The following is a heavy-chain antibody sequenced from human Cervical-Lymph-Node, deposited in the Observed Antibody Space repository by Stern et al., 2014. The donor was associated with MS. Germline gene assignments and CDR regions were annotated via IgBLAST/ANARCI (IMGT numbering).Heavy chain of an antibody. Sequence: QLQLQESGPGLVKPSGTLSLTCAVSGGSISSRSNWWTWVRQPPGKGLEWIGEINQSGTTNYNPSLKSRVTISVDKSKTQFSLKVRSVTAADTAVYYCARMMSVSGIGMDVWGQGTTVTVSS. CDR2: INQSGTT. CDR3: ARMMSVSGIGMDV. J-gene: IGHJ6*02. D-gene: IGHD3-16*01. CDR1: GGSISSRSNW. V-gene: IGHV4-4*02.